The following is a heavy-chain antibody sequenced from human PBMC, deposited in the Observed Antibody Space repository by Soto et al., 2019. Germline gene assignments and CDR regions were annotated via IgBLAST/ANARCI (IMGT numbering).Heavy chain of an antibody. V-gene: IGHV3-15*01. Sequence: EVRLVESGGGLVKPGGSLRLSCAASGFSISSAWMSWVRQAPGKGLEWVGRIKTKTDGGTTDYAAPVKGRFVISRDDSENTLILQMNSLKIEDTAVYYCTTDFGSAIYSEYWGQGTLVTVSS. CDR1: GFSISSAW. CDR3: TTDFGSAIYSEY. D-gene: IGHD3-10*01. J-gene: IGHJ4*02. CDR2: IKTKTDGGTT.